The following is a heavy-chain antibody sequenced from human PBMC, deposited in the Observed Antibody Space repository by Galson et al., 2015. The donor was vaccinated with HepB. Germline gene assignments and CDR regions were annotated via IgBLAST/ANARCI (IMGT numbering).Heavy chain of an antibody. Sequence: SVKVSCKASGGSISGYTISWLRQAPGQGLEWMGGIISKFGTTNYPQKFQGRVTITADESTSTAYMELSSLRSGDTAVYYCAREPSGIGYFDYWGQGTLVTVSS. J-gene: IGHJ4*02. CDR1: GGSISGYT. D-gene: IGHD2-15*01. V-gene: IGHV1-69*13. CDR2: IISKFGTT. CDR3: AREPSGIGYFDY.